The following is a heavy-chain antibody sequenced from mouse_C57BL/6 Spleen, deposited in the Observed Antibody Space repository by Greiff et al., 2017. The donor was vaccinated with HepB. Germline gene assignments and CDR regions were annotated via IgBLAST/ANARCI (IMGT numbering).Heavy chain of an antibody. Sequence: EVKLMESGGDLVKPGGSLKLSCAASGFTFSSYGMSWVRQTPDKRLEWVATISSGGSYTYYPDSVKGRFTISRDNAKNTLYLQMSSLKSEDTAMYYCARVGSYPFEYWGQGTTLTVSS. J-gene: IGHJ2*01. CDR1: GFTFSSYG. CDR3: ARVGSYPFEY. V-gene: IGHV5-6*01. CDR2: ISSGGSYT. D-gene: IGHD1-1*01.